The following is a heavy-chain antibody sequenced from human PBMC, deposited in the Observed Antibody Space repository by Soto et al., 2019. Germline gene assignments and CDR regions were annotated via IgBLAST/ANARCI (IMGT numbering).Heavy chain of an antibody. J-gene: IGHJ4*02. V-gene: IGHV3-33*01. CDR2: IWYDGSNK. CDR3: AREFFVTMVRGVIAGLDY. CDR1: GFTFSSYG. D-gene: IGHD3-10*01. Sequence: GGSLRLSCAASGFTFSSYGMHWVRQAPGKGLEWVAVIWYDGSNKYYADSVKGRFTISRDNSKNTLYLQMNSLRAEDTAVYYCAREFFVTMVRGVIAGLDYWGQGTLVTVSS.